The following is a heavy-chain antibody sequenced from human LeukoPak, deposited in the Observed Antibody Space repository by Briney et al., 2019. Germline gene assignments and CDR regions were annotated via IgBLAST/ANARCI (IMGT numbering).Heavy chain of an antibody. CDR3: GKDQLYGPGIYCPHH. D-gene: IGHD3-10*01. J-gene: IGHJ5*02. V-gene: IGHV3-23*01. CDR2: ISVTGTAT. CDR1: AFTSINYA. Sequence: GGSLRLSCAASAFTSINYALSWVRQAPGKGLEWVSVISVTGTATYYADSVKGRFTISRDNSVNTVYLQMNSLRVEDTAVYYCGKDQLYGPGIYCPHHWGQGTLVTVSS.